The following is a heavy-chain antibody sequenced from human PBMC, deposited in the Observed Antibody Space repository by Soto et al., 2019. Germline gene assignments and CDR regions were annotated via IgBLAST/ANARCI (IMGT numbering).Heavy chain of an antibody. CDR2: IDPSDSYT. D-gene: IGHD3-3*01. CDR3: ARIATSGYDFWTPFDY. V-gene: IGHV5-10-1*01. J-gene: IGHJ4*02. CDR1: CYSVTSYC. Sequence: YLTLTCNGSCYSVTSYCISWVRQMPGKGLEWMGRIDPSDSYTNYSPSFQGHVTISADKSISTAYLQWSSLKASDTAMYYCARIATSGYDFWTPFDYWRQGTLVTVS.